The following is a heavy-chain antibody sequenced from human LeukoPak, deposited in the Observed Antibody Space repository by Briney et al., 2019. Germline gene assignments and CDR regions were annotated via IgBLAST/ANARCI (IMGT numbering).Heavy chain of an antibody. CDR3: ARDADPGGLDY. CDR2: VSPRGST. J-gene: IGHJ4*02. V-gene: IGHV4-38-2*02. CDR1: GYSTTNDYT. D-gene: IGHD3-16*01. Sequence: PQTLSPTCALSGYSTTNDYTWVWIRQPQGEGLEWIGSVSPRGSTFYNASLQSRASLSVDTSKNLFSLKLISVPAAGTAMYFCARDADPGGLDYWGQATLVTASS.